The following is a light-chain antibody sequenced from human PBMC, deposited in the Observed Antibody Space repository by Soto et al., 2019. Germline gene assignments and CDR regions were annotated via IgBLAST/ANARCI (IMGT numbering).Light chain of an antibody. CDR1: QSVSSSY. CDR2: GAS. J-gene: IGKJ5*01. V-gene: IGKV3-20*01. CDR3: QHYGSSPLVT. Sequence: EIVLTQSPGTLSLSPGERATLSCRASQSVSSSYLAWYQQKPGQAPGHLIYGASSRATRIPDRFTGSGSGTDFTLNISRLEPEDFAVYDCQHYGSSPLVTFGEGTRLEIK.